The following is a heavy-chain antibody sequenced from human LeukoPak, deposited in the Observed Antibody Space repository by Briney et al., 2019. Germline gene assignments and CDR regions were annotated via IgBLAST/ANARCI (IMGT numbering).Heavy chain of an antibody. CDR1: GFTFSSYA. V-gene: IGHV3-23*01. CDR2: ISGSGGST. CDR3: GAAMVSRYFQH. J-gene: IGHJ1*01. D-gene: IGHD5-18*01. Sequence: GGSLRLSCAASGFTFSSYAMSWVRQAPGKGLEWVSAISGSGGSTYYADSVKGRFTISRDNSKNTLCLQMNSLRAEDTAVYYCGAAMVSRYFQHWGQGTLVTVSS.